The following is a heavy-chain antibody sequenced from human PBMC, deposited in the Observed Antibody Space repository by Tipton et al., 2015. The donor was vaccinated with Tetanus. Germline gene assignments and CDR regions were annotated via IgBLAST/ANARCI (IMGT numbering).Heavy chain of an antibody. Sequence: SLRLSCAASGFIFSSYGIHWVRQAPGKGLEWVAVSWYDGTDKYYADSVKGRFTISRDNSKNTLYLQMNSLRAEDTAVDYGAREAEGGGGRGCSGGFDNWGQGTQVAGSP. V-gene: IGHV3-33*01. J-gene: IGHJ4*02. CDR3: AREAEGGGGRGCSGGFDN. D-gene: IGHD2-15*01. CDR1: GFIFSSYG. CDR2: SWYDGTDK.